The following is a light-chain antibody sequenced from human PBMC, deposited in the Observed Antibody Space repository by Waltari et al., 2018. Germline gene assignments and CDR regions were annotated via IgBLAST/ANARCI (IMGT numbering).Light chain of an antibody. J-gene: IGKJ4*02. V-gene: IGKV1-5*03. CDR1: QSISNW. Sequence: DIQMTQSPFTLSASVGDRVIIPCRASQSISNWLAWYHHKPGKAPKLLIYKASTLASGVPSRFSGSGSRTDFSLTISSLQPDDFATYYCQQYNSYSLRTFGGGTKVEIK. CDR3: QQYNSYSLRT. CDR2: KAS.